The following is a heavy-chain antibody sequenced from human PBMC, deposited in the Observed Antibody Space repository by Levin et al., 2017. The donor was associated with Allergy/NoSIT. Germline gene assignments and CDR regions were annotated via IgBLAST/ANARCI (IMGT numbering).Heavy chain of an antibody. Sequence: KSSETLSLTCAVYGASFSAYYWSWIRQPPGKGLEWIGEISHSGSASYKPSLRSRVTISRHTSKNQFSLKLSSVTAADTAVYFCARGGSRSTAVATWGQGTLVTVSS. CDR1: GASFSAYY. J-gene: IGHJ5*02. CDR2: ISHSGSA. D-gene: IGHD4-23*01. V-gene: IGHV4-34*01. CDR3: ARGGSRSTAVAT.